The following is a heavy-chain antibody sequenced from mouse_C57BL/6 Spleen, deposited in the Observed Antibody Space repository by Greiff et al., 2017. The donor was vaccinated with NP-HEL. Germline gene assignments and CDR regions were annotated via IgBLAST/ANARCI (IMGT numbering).Heavy chain of an antibody. D-gene: IGHD4-1*01. CDR3: AREETGNWFAY. Sequence: EVKLQESGPGLVKPSQSLSLTCSVTGYSITSGYYWNWIRQFPGNKLEWMGYISYDGSNNYNPSLKNRISITRDTSKNQFFLKLNSVTTEDTATYYCAREETGNWFAYWGQGTLVTVSA. J-gene: IGHJ3*01. V-gene: IGHV3-6*01. CDR1: GYSITSGYY. CDR2: ISYDGSN.